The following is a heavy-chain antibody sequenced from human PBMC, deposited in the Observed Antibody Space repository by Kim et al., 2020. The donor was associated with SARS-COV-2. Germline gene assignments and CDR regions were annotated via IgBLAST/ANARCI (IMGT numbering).Heavy chain of an antibody. D-gene: IGHD3-22*01. J-gene: IGHJ6*02. V-gene: IGHV5-10-1*01. CDR3: ASQYDSSGSYGMDV. CDR2: IDPSGSYT. CDR1: GYSFTSYW. Sequence: GESLKISCKGSGYSFTSYWISWVRQMPGKGLEWMGRIDPSGSYTNYSPSFQGHVTISADKSISTAYLQWSSLKASDTAMYYCASQYDSSGSYGMDVWGQGTTVTVSS.